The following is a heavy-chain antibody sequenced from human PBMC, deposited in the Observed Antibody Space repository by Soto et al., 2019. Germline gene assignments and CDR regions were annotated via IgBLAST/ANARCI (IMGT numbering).Heavy chain of an antibody. V-gene: IGHV3-48*03. Sequence: GGSLRLSCAASGFTFSSYEMNWVRQAPGKGLEWVSYISSSCRTIYYADSVKGRYTISRDNAKNSLYLQMNSLRAEDTAVYYCAREVDDGYNDAFDIWGQGTMVTVSS. CDR1: GFTFSSYE. D-gene: IGHD5-12*01. CDR2: ISSSCRTI. CDR3: AREVDDGYNDAFDI. J-gene: IGHJ3*02.